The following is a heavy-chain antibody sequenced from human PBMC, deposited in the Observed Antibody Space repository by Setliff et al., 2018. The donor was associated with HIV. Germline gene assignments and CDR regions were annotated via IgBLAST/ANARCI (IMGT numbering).Heavy chain of an antibody. CDR2: ISGFNGNT. CDR3: ARVPYRSAWFSGGHDAFDI. J-gene: IGHJ3*02. Sequence: EASVKVSCKASGYSFGRYGLSWVRQAPGQGLEWMGWISGFNGNTKYAQSFQDRVAMTTETATSTAYMEMRSLRSDDTAVYFCARVPYRSAWFSGGHDAFDIWGQGTMVTVSS. CDR1: GYSFGRYG. V-gene: IGHV1-18*01. D-gene: IGHD6-19*01.